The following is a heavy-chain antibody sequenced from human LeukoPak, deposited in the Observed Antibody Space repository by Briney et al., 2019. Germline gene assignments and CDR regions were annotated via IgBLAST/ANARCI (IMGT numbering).Heavy chain of an antibody. V-gene: IGHV1-46*01. CDR1: GYAFTSYY. J-gene: IGHJ6*03. CDR3: ARAAVGYSYGYNYYYYYMDV. CDR2: INPSGGST. D-gene: IGHD5-18*01. Sequence: ASVKVSCKASGYAFTSYYMHWVRQAPGQGLEWMGIINPSGGSTSYAQKFQGRVTMTRDMSTSTVYMELSSLRSEDTAVYYCARAAVGYSYGYNYYYYYMDVWGKGTTVTVSS.